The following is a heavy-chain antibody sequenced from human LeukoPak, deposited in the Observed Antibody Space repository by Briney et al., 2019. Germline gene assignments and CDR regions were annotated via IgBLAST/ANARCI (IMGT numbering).Heavy chain of an antibody. Sequence: GRSLRLSCAASGFTFRSYAMHWVRQAPGKGLEWVAVISYDGSNKYFGDSVKGRFTISRDNSKNTLYLRMDSLRAEDTAIYYCAKAVTSDYHSLYYNYYMDVWGKGTTVTVSS. D-gene: IGHD3-10*01. CDR3: AKAVTSDYHSLYYNYYMDV. CDR2: ISYDGSNK. V-gene: IGHV3-30*18. J-gene: IGHJ6*03. CDR1: GFTFRSYA.